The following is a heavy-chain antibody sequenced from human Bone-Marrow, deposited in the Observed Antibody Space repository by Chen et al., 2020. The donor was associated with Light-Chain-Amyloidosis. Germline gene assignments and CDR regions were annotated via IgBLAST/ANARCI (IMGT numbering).Heavy chain of an antibody. Sequence: EVQVVESGGGLVQPGGSLRLSCAASGFTFSSYAMSWVRQAPGKGLEWVSSISGSGGNTYYADSVKGRFTLSIDNSKNTLSLQMNSLRAEDTAVYYCAKFLDRGSWYYYYGMDVWGQGTTVTVSS. V-gene: IGHV3-23*04. J-gene: IGHJ6*02. CDR1: GFTFSSYA. CDR2: ISGSGGNT. D-gene: IGHD3-10*01. CDR3: AKFLDRGSWYYYYGMDV.